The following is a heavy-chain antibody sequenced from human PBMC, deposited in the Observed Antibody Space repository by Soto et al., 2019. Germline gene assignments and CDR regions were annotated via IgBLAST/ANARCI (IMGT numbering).Heavy chain of an antibody. J-gene: IGHJ4*02. CDR3: ARDHREAARRGIDY. Sequence: SETLSLTCTVSGGSISSGGYYWSWIRQHPGKGLEWIGYIYYSGSTYYNPSLKSRVTTSVDTSKNQFSLKLSSVTAADTAVYYWARDHREAARRGIDYWGQGTLVTVSS. D-gene: IGHD6-6*01. CDR1: GGSISSGGYY. CDR2: IYYSGST. V-gene: IGHV4-31*03.